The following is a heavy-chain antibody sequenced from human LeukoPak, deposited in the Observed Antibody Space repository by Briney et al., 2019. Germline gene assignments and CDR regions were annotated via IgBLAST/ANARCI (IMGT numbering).Heavy chain of an antibody. CDR3: GRGPQQLVYSLHY. CDR2: ISGSSTYI. V-gene: IGHV3-21*01. CDR1: GFTFSTYS. Sequence: PGGSLRLSCAASGFTFSTYSMSWVRQAPGKGLEWVSSISGSSTYIYYADSVKGRFTISRDNAKNSLYLQMNSLRAEDTAVYYCGRGPQQLVYSLHYWGQGTLVTVPS. D-gene: IGHD6-13*01. J-gene: IGHJ4*02.